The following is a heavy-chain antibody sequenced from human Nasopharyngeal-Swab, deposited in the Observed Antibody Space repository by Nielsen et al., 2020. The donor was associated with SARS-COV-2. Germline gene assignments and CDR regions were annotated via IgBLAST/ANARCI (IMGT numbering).Heavy chain of an antibody. D-gene: IGHD5-12*01. Sequence: SETLSLTCTASSGSISGYSWSWIRQPPGKGLAWIGYISYSGSTNYNPSLKSRVTLSIDTSKNQFSLKLSSMTAADTAVYYCARISNSGYDPFDYWGQGTLVTVSS. CDR3: ARISNSGYDPFDY. CDR2: ISYSGST. CDR1: SGSISGYS. J-gene: IGHJ4*02. V-gene: IGHV4-59*01.